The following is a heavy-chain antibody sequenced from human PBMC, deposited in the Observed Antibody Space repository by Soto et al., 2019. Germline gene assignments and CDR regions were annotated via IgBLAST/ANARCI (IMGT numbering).Heavy chain of an antibody. D-gene: IGHD3-22*01. CDR2: ISYDGSNK. CDR1: GFTFSSYG. CDR3: AMPYYYDSSGYQESHDAFDI. Sequence: GGSLRLACAACGFTFSSYGMHWVRKAPRKGLEWVAVISYDGSNKYYADSVKGRFTISRDNSKNTLYLQMNSLRAEDTAVYYCAMPYYYDSSGYQESHDAFDIWGQGTRVTVSS. J-gene: IGHJ3*02. V-gene: IGHV3-30*03.